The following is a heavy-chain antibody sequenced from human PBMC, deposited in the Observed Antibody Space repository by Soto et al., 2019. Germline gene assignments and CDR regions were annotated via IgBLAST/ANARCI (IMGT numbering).Heavy chain of an antibody. J-gene: IGHJ2*01. CDR1: GGSITSHY. V-gene: IGHV4-59*11. CDR3: ARKVANTWWYFDR. D-gene: IGHD5-12*01. Sequence: SETLSLTCSVSGGSITSHYWSWIRQPPGKGLEWIAYISYSGNSNYNPSLKSRVTVSADTSKNQLSLKLTYVTAADTAVYYCARKVANTWWYFDRWGRGTLVNVSS. CDR2: ISYSGNS.